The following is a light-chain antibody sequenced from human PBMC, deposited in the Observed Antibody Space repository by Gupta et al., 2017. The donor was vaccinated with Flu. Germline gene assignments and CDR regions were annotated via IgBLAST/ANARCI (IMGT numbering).Light chain of an antibody. J-gene: IGLJ3*02. Sequence: QSALTQPASVSGSPGQSITISCTGTSSDVGGSNYVSWYQQYPGKAPKLMIYEVSNRPSGISDRFSGSKSGNTASLTISGLQAEDEADFYCSSYRISGAWVFGGGTRLTVL. CDR1: SSDVGGSNY. CDR3: SSYRISGAWV. V-gene: IGLV2-14*01. CDR2: EVS.